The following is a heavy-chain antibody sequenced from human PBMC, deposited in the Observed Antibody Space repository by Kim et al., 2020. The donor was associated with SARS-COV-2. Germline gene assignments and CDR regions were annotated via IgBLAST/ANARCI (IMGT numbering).Heavy chain of an antibody. V-gene: IGHV3-53*01. J-gene: IGHJ2*01. D-gene: IGHD3-10*01. CDR2: IYSGGST. Sequence: GGSLRLSCAASGFTVSSNYMSWVRQAPGKGLEWVSVIYSGGSTYYADSVKGRFTISRDNSKNTLYLQMNSLRAEDTAVYYCTRLEYYYGSGSTPGWYFDLWGRGTLVTVSS. CDR3: TRLEYYYGSGSTPGWYFDL. CDR1: GFTVSSNY.